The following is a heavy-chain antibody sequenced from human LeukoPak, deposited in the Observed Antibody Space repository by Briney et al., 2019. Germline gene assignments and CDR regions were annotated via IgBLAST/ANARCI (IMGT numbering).Heavy chain of an antibody. D-gene: IGHD4-17*01. J-gene: IGHJ4*02. CDR3: ARELHGDYGFDY. CDR2: IYSGGST. CDR1: GYTVSSNY. Sequence: GGSLRLSCAASGYTVSSNYMSWVRQAPGKGLEWVSVIYSGGSTYYADSVKGRFTISRDNSKNTLYLQMNSLRAEDTAVYYCARELHGDYGFDYWGQGTLVTVSS. V-gene: IGHV3-53*01.